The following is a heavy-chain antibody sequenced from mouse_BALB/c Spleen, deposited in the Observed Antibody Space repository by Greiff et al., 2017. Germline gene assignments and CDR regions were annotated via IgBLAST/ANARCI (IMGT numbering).Heavy chain of an antibody. CDR2: INSNGGST. CDR1: GFTFSSYY. CDR3: AREKYGNYWYFDV. D-gene: IGHD2-10*02. V-gene: IGHV5-6-2*01. Sequence: EVHLVESGGGLVKLGGSLKLSCAASGFTFSSYYMSWVRQTPEKRLELVAAINSNGGSTYYPDTVKGRFTISRDNARNILYLQMSSLRSEYTAMYYCAREKYGNYWYFDVWGAGTTVTVSS. J-gene: IGHJ1*01.